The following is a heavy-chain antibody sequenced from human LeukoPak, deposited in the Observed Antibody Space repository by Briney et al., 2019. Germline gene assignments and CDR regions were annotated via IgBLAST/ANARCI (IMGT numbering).Heavy chain of an antibody. D-gene: IGHD7-27*01. CDR1: GFTFSSYS. J-gene: IGHJ4*02. CDR3: VSRAGSPWGPFDD. Sequence: GGSLRLPCAASGFTFSSYSMNWVRQAPGKGLEWVSSISRGGVITYYADSVKGRFTISRDNSNNTLYLHMNSLRAEDTAVYYCVSRAGSPWGPFDDWGQGTLVTVSS. CDR2: ISRGGVIT. V-gene: IGHV3-23*01.